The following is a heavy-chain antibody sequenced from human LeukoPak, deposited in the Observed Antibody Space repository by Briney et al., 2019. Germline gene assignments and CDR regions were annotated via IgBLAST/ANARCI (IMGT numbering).Heavy chain of an antibody. D-gene: IGHD3-3*01. CDR1: SGSISSYY. Sequence: SETLSLTCTVSSGSISSYYWSWIRQPAGKGLEWIGRIYTSGSTNYNPSLKSRVTMSVDTSKNQFSLKLSSVTAADTAVYYCARGGGDKNYYYYMDVWGKGTTVTVSS. CDR3: ARGGGDKNYYYYMDV. V-gene: IGHV4-4*07. CDR2: IYTSGST. J-gene: IGHJ6*03.